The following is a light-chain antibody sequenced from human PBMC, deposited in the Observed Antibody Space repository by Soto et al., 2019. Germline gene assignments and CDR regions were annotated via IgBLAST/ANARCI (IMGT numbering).Light chain of an antibody. CDR3: SSFAGRIHVV. V-gene: IGLV2-8*01. J-gene: IGLJ2*01. Sequence: QSALTQPPSASGSPGQSVTISCTGTSSDVGGYNYVSWYQQHPGKAPKLIIYEVSKRPSGVPDRFSASKSANTASLTVSGLQAEDEADYYCSSFAGRIHVVFGGGTKVTVL. CDR1: SSDVGGYNY. CDR2: EVS.